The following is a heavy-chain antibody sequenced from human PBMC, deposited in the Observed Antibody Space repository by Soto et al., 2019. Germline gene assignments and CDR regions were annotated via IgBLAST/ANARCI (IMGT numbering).Heavy chain of an antibody. D-gene: IGHD3-22*01. CDR3: ARMSYFYDKWYFDL. J-gene: IGHJ2*01. CDR2: VYYSGTT. V-gene: IGHV4-30-4*01. Sequence: SETLSLTCTVSGASINNNDYYWSWIRQTPGKGLAWIGYVYYSGTTDYIPSLKSRLSMSIDKPQNQFTLKLNSVTAADTATYYCARMSYFYDKWYFDLWGRGTLVTVSS. CDR1: GASINNNDYY.